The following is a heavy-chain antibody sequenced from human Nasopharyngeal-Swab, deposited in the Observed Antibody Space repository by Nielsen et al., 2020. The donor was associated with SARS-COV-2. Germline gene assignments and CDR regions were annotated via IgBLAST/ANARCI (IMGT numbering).Heavy chain of an antibody. CDR3: ASGLNWFPFDY. J-gene: IGHJ4*02. Sequence: RQAPGKGLEWIGYIYYSGSTNSNPSLKSRVTISVDTSKNQFSLKLSSVTAADTAVYYCASGLNWFPFDYWGQGTLVTVSS. D-gene: IGHD3-9*01. V-gene: IGHV4-59*01. CDR2: IYYSGST.